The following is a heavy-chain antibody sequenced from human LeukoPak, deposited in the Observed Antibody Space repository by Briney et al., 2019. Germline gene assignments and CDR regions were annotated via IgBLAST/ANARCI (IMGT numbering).Heavy chain of an antibody. CDR2: ISAYNGNI. CDR1: GYTFTSYA. D-gene: IGHD6-19*01. CDR3: ARDSSGWYGMDV. Sequence: ASVKLSCKASGYTFTSYAISWVRQAPGQGLEWMAWISAYNGNINYAEKLQGRVTMTTDTSTSTAYLELRSLRSEDTAVYYCARDSSGWYGMDVWGQGTTVTVSS. V-gene: IGHV1-18*01. J-gene: IGHJ6*02.